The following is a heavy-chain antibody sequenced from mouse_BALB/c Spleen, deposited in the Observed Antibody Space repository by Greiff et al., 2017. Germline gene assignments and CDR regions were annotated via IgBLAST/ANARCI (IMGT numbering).Heavy chain of an antibody. D-gene: IGHD4-1*01. V-gene: IGHV7-3*02. Sequence: EVKLMESGGGLVQPGGSLRLSCATSGFTFTDYYMSWVRQPPGKALEWLGFIRNKANGYTTEYSASVKGRFTISRDNSQSILYLQMNTLRAEDSATYYCARERNWDAMDYWGQGTSVTVSS. CDR1: GFTFTDYY. CDR2: IRNKANGYTT. J-gene: IGHJ4*01. CDR3: ARERNWDAMDY.